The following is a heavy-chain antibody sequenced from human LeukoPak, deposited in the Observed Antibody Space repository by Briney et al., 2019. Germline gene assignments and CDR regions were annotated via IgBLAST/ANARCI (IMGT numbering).Heavy chain of an antibody. CDR1: GFTFSSYA. CDR3: AKGLTVVTRRAGGLVY. V-gene: IGHV3-23*01. D-gene: IGHD4-23*01. Sequence: LTGGSLRLSCAASGFTFSSYAMSWVRQAPGKGLEWVSAISGSGGSTYYADSVKGRFTISRGNSKNTLYLQMNSLRAEDTAVYYCAKGLTVVTRRAGGLVYWGQGTLATVSS. J-gene: IGHJ4*02. CDR2: ISGSGGST.